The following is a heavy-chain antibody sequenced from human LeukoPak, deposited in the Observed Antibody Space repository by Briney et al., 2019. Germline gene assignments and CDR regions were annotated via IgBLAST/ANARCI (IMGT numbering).Heavy chain of an antibody. Sequence: PSETLSLTCTVSGGSISSSSYYWGWIRQPPGKGLEWIGSIYYSGSTYYNPSLKSRVTISVDTSKNQFSLKLSSVTAADTAVYYCARAGRRSELLWFDKRRSQGFDYWGQGTLVTVSS. V-gene: IGHV4-39*07. CDR1: GGSISSSSYY. D-gene: IGHD3-10*01. J-gene: IGHJ4*02. CDR3: ARAGRRSELLWFDKRRSQGFDY. CDR2: IYYSGST.